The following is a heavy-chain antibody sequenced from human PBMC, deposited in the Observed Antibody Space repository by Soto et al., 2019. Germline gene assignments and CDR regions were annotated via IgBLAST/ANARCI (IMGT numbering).Heavy chain of an antibody. J-gene: IGHJ4*02. D-gene: IGHD3-3*01. CDR1: GRTFRSYA. Sequence: PVGSLRLSCVVSGRTFRSYATSWVRQAPGKGLEWVSGISGGGAGTYYADSVKGRFTISRDPSTTTLFLDMYSLGAEDTAIYYCAKGRKPDHDDGLCAFDSWGQGVLVTVSS. V-gene: IGHV3-23*01. CDR3: AKGRKPDHDDGLCAFDS. CDR2: ISGGGAGT.